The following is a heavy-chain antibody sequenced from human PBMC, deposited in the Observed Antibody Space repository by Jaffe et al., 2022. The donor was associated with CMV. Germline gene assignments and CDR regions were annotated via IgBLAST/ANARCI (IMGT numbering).Heavy chain of an antibody. CDR2: IFSNDEK. CDR1: GFSLSNARMG. D-gene: IGHD2-2*01. Sequence: QVTLKESGPVLVKPTETLTLTCTVSGFSLSNARMGVSWIRQPPGKALEWLAHIFSNDEKSYSTSLKSRLTISKDTSKSQVVLTMTNMDPVDTATYYCARTYCSSSSCSTHYYYYAMDVWGQGTTVTVSS. V-gene: IGHV2-26*01. J-gene: IGHJ6*02. CDR3: ARTYCSSSSCSTHYYYYAMDV.